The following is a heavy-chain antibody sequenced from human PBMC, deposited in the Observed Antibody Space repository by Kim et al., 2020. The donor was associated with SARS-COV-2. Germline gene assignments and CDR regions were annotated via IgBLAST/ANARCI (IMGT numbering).Heavy chain of an antibody. D-gene: IGHD2-2*01. V-gene: IGHV3-30*04. CDR3: ARERQYRDYYYYDMDD. CDR1: GFTFSTYP. Sequence: GGSLRLSCAASGFTFSTYPMHWVRQAPGKGLEWVTVISYDGRNKYYADSVKGRFTISRDNPKNTLYLQMNSLRAEDTAVYYCARERQYRDYYYYDMDDWGQGTTVTVSS. CDR2: ISYDGRNK. J-gene: IGHJ6*02.